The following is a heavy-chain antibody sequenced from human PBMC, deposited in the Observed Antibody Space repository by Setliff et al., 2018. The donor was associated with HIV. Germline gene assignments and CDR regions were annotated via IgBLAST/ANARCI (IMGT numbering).Heavy chain of an antibody. V-gene: IGHV3-23*01. CDR3: AVSPDGDCATTECANWFDP. CDR2: ISGSGGST. J-gene: IGHJ5*02. D-gene: IGHD4-17*01. CDR1: GFTFSSYA. Sequence: GGSLRLSCAASGFTFSSYAMSWVRQAPGKGLEWVSGISGSGGSTYYADSVKGRFTIARDDSHNTAYLQMNSLRTEDTAVYFCAVSPDGDCATTECANWFDPWGQGTQVTVSS.